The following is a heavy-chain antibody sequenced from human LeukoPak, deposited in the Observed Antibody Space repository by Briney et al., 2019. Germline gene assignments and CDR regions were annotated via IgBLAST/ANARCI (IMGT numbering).Heavy chain of an antibody. J-gene: IGHJ4*02. V-gene: IGHV3-23*01. D-gene: IGHD3-9*01. Sequence: GGSLRLSCAASGFTFSSYGMSWVRQAPGKGLEWVSAISGSGGSTYYADSVKGRFTISRDNSKNTLYLQMNSLRAEDTAVYYCARALEAQNYDILTGYYTNWDYWGQGTLVTVSS. CDR1: GFTFSSYG. CDR2: ISGSGGST. CDR3: ARALEAQNYDILTGYYTNWDY.